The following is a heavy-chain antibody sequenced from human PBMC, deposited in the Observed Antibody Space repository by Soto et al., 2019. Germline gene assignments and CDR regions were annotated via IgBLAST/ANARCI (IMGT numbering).Heavy chain of an antibody. V-gene: IGHV4-4*02. Sequence: NPSETLSLTCAVSGGSISSSNWWSWVRQPPGKGLEWIGEIYHSGSTNYNPSLKSRVTISVDTSKKQFSLTLNSVTAADTAVYYCARGAHYGPFDSWGLGALVTVSS. J-gene: IGHJ4*02. CDR2: IYHSGST. D-gene: IGHD3-16*01. CDR1: GGSISSSNW. CDR3: ARGAHYGPFDS.